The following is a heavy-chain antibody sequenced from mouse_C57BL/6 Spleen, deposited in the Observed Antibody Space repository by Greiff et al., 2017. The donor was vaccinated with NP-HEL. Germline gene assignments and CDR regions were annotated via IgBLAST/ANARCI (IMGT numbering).Heavy chain of an antibody. V-gene: IGHV1-20*01. CDR3: ARGPYWDGGDY. Sequence: VQLKESGPELVKPGDSVKISCKASGYSFTGYFMNWVMQSHGKSLEWIGRINPYNGDTFYNQKFKGKATLTVDKSSSTAHMELRSLTSEDSAVYYCARGPYWDGGDYWGQGTTLTVSS. D-gene: IGHD4-1*01. CDR1: GYSFTGYF. J-gene: IGHJ2*01. CDR2: INPYNGDT.